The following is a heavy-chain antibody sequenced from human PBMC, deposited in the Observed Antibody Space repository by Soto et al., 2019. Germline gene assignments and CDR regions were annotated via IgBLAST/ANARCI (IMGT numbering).Heavy chain of an antibody. CDR2: ISGSGGST. J-gene: IGHJ4*02. CDR1: GFTVSSNY. CDR3: AKDLGYYDSSGYDY. V-gene: IGHV3-23*01. Sequence: LRLSCAASGFTVSSNYMSWVRQAPGKGLEWVSAISGSGGSTYYADSVKGRFTISRDNSKNTLYLQMNSLRAEDTAVYYCAKDLGYYDSSGYDYWGQGTLVTVSS. D-gene: IGHD3-22*01.